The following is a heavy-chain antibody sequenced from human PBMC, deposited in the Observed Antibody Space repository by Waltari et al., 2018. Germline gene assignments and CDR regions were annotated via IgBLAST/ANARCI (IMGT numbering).Heavy chain of an antibody. Sequence: EVQLVESGGGLVQPGGSLRLSCAASGFTFSSHWMGWVRQAPGKGLEWVGNINPDGSANNYLDSVKGRFTISRDNAKNSLYLQMNSLRAEDTAVYYCERGGIWSFDSWGQGTLVTVSS. CDR2: INPDGSAN. J-gene: IGHJ4*02. V-gene: IGHV3-7*01. CDR3: ERGGIWSFDS. CDR1: GFTFSSHW. D-gene: IGHD6-13*01.